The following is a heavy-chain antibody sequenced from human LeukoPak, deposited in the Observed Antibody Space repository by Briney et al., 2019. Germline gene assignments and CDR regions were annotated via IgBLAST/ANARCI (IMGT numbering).Heavy chain of an antibody. D-gene: IGHD4-23*01. Sequence: SETLSLTCTVSGGSITSDNYYWGWMRQTPGKGLDWIGSIYDSASTNYNPSLKSRVTISLDTSKNQVTLRLTAVTAANTAVYYCARCRDGGRGEAADYWGQGTLVTVSS. J-gene: IGHJ4*02. CDR3: ARCRDGGRGEAADY. V-gene: IGHV4-39*06. CDR2: IYDSAST. CDR1: GGSITSDNYY.